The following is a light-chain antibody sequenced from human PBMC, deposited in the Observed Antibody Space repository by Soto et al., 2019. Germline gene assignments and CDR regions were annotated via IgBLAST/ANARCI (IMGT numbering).Light chain of an antibody. CDR3: HPYNSCKP. J-gene: IGKJ1*01. V-gene: IGKV1-5*03. Sequence: IRMTLSVVAVSVSVGERVTLTCRASQRISSWLAWYQQKPGKAPKHLIYKASSGESGVPSRFSSSGSGTEFTLTIISLQADDIAAYYSHPYNSCKPFGQRTK. CDR1: QRISSW. CDR2: KAS.